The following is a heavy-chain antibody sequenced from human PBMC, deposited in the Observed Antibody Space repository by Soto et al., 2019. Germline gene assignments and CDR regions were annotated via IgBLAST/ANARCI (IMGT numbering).Heavy chain of an antibody. CDR2: IYPGDSDT. CDR1: GYRFTIYW. J-gene: IGHJ2*01. Sequence: PGESLNISCKSSGYRFTIYWIAWVRQMPGKGLEWMGIIYPGDSDTTYSPSFQGRVTISVDKSISTAYLQWSSLKASDTAMYFCARRTQGFDFWGRGTLVTVSS. V-gene: IGHV5-51*01. CDR3: ARRTQGFDF.